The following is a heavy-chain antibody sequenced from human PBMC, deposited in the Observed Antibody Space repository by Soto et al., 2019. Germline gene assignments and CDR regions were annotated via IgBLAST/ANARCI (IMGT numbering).Heavy chain of an antibody. Sequence: QVQLQQWGAGLLKPSEILSLTCAVYGGSFSGYYWSWIRQPPGKGLEWIGEINHSGSTNYNPSLKSRVTISVDTSKDQFSLKLSYVTAADTAVYYCARASRWLGRGRNWFDPWGQGTLVTVSS. CDR3: ARASRWLGRGRNWFDP. V-gene: IGHV4-34*01. D-gene: IGHD6-19*01. CDR2: INHSGST. J-gene: IGHJ5*02. CDR1: GGSFSGYY.